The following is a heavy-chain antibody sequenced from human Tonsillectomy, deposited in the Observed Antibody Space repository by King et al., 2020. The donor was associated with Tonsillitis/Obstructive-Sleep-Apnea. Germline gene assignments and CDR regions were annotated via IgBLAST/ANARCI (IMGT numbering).Heavy chain of an antibody. V-gene: IGHV4-59*01. CDR3: ARVSDYMDWYFDI. J-gene: IGHJ2*01. Sequence: LQLQESGPGLVKPSETLSLTCTVSGGSISSYYWSWIRQPPGKGLEWIGYIYYSGSTNYNPSLKSRVTISVDTSKNQFSLKLSSVTAADTAVYYCARVSDYMDWYFDIWGRGTLVTVSS. D-gene: IGHD4-11*01. CDR2: IYYSGST. CDR1: GGSISSYY.